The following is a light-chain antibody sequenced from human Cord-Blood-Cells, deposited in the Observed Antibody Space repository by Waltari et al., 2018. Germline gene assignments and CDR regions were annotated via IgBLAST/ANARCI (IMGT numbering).Light chain of an antibody. CDR1: QSVSSSY. CDR2: GAS. V-gene: IGKV3-20*01. CDR3: QQYGSSPRT. Sequence: TVSTHSPATLSLSPGERATLSCRASQSVSSSYLAWYQQKPGQAPRLLIYGASSRASGIPDRFSGSGSGTDFTLTISRLEPEDFAVYYCQQYGSSPRTFGQGTKLEIK. J-gene: IGKJ2*01.